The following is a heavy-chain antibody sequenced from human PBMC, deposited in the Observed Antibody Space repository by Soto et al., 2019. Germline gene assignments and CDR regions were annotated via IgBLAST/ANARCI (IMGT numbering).Heavy chain of an antibody. CDR3: ARAKFVGAAGTYYYYYYGMEV. J-gene: IGHJ6*02. D-gene: IGHD6-13*01. CDR2: IYHSGST. CDR1: GGSISSGNW. Sequence: PSETLSLTCAVSGGSISSGNWWSWVRQPPGKGLEWIGEIYHSGSTNYNPSLKSRVTISVDKSKNQFSLKLSSVTAADTAVYYCARAKFVGAAGTYYYYYYGMEVSGQGTTVTVSS. V-gene: IGHV4-4*02.